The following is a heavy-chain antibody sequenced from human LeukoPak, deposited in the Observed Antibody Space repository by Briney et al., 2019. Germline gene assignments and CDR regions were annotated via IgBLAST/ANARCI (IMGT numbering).Heavy chain of an antibody. J-gene: IGHJ4*02. CDR3: VLSYFDSDGLRDH. Sequence: SETLPLTCAVYGGSFSDYYWNWIRQAPGKGLEWIGEVCHSGSTNYNPSLKSRVTISVETSKNQFSLKLSSVTAADTAVYYCVLSYFDSDGLRDHWGQGTLVTVSS. V-gene: IGHV4-34*01. D-gene: IGHD3-22*01. CDR1: GGSFSDYY. CDR2: VCHSGST.